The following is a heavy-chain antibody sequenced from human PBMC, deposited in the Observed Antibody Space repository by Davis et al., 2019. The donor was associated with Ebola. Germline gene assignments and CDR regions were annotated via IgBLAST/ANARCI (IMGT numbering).Heavy chain of an antibody. J-gene: IGHJ3*01. CDR3: AKEKKGSKWITFDV. D-gene: IGHD4-11*01. V-gene: IGHV3-43*01. CDR1: GFNFDEFS. Sequence: GESLKTPCAASGFNFDEFSLHWVRQSPGKGPQWVALINKDGSRTFYADSLEGRFTISRDNSRNSLYLQLSSLRVDDTAFYYCAKEKKGSKWITFDVWGHGTVVTVSS. CDR2: INKDGSRT.